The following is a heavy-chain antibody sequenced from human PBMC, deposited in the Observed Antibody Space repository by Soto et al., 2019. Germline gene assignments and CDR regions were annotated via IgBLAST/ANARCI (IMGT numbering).Heavy chain of an antibody. V-gene: IGHV1-18*01. Sequence: QDQLVQSGAEVKKPGASVTVSCKASGYSFTNYGITWVRQAPGQGLEWMGWISGFNGNTHNAQKLRGRVTMTTDAATSTAYMELRSLRSDDTAVYYCARDRGVAPPVAGNTHYYYYMDVWGKGTTVTVSS. J-gene: IGHJ6*03. CDR1: GYSFTNYG. D-gene: IGHD6-19*01. CDR3: ARDRGVAPPVAGNTHYYYYMDV. CDR2: ISGFNGNT.